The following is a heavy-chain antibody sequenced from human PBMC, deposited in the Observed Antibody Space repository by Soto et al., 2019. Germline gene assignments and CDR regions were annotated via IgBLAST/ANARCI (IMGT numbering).Heavy chain of an antibody. V-gene: IGHV3-66*01. CDR1: GFTVSSNY. Sequence: EVQPVESGGGLVQPGGSLRLSCAASGFTVSSNYMSWVRQAPGKGLEWVSVIYSGGSTYYADSVKGRFTISRDNSKNTLYLQMNSLRAEDTAVYYCAVQGGRRYPLYSSGWYNWDYWGQGTLVTVSS. CDR3: AVQGGRRYPLYSSGWYNWDY. J-gene: IGHJ4*02. CDR2: IYSGGST. D-gene: IGHD6-19*01.